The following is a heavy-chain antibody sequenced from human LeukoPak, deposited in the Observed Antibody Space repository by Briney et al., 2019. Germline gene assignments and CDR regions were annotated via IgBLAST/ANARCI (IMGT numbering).Heavy chain of an antibody. CDR1: GGSISSYY. CDR2: IYYSGST. Sequence: SETLSLTCTVSGGSISSYYWSWIWQPPGKGLEWIGYIYYSGSTNYNPSLKSRVTISVDTSKNQFSLKLSSVTAADTAVYYCARDRIAARRERYYYYGMDVWGQGTTVTVSS. V-gene: IGHV4-59*01. D-gene: IGHD6-6*01. CDR3: ARDRIAARRERYYYYGMDV. J-gene: IGHJ6*02.